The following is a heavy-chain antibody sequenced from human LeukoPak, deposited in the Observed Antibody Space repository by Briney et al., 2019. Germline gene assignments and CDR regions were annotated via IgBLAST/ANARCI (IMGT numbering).Heavy chain of an antibody. CDR2: ISSSGSTI. V-gene: IGHV3-11*04. CDR1: GFTFSGHY. CDR3: ARDGYYYDSSGFDY. J-gene: IGHJ4*02. D-gene: IGHD3-22*01. Sequence: PGGSLRLSCAASGFTFSGHYMSWIRQAPGKGLEWVSYISSSGSTIYYADSVKGRFTISRDNAKNSLYLQMNSLRAEDTAVYYCARDGYYYDSSGFDYWGQGTLVTVSS.